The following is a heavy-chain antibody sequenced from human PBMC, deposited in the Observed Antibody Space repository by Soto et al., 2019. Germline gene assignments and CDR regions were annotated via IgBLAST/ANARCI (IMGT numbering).Heavy chain of an antibody. D-gene: IGHD5-12*01. V-gene: IGHV4-34*01. Sequence: QVQLQQWGAGLLEPTETLSLTCAVYGGSVSGYYWSWIRQPPVKGLEWIGEINHSGSTNYNPSLKSRVTISVDTLKNQFSLKLSSVTAADTAVYYVVRSSADIVATIRVTYFDYWGQGTLVTVSS. J-gene: IGHJ4*02. CDR2: INHSGST. CDR3: VRSSADIVATIRVTYFDY. CDR1: GGSVSGYY.